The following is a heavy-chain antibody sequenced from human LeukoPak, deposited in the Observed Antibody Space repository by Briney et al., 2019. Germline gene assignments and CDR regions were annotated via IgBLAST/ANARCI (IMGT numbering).Heavy chain of an antibody. CDR1: GFTFSSYS. Sequence: GGSLRLSCAASGFTFSSYSMNWVRKAPGKGLEWVSSISSSSSYIYYADSVKGRFTISRDNAKNSLYLQMNSLRAEDTAVYYCARGGAFGELGYFDYWGQGTLVTVSS. CDR3: ARGGAFGELGYFDY. V-gene: IGHV3-21*01. CDR2: ISSSSSYI. D-gene: IGHD3-16*01. J-gene: IGHJ4*02.